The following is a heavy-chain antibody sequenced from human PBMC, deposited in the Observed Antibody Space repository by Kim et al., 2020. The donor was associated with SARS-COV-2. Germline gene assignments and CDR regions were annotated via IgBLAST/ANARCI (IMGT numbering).Heavy chain of an antibody. Sequence: GGSLRLSCAASEFTFRNYEMNWVRQAPGKGLEWVSYISDSGSTIYYADSVKGRFTISRDNAKNSLYLQMNNLRAEDTAVYYCARGVGKAYHNYYMDVWGEGTPVTVSS. V-gene: IGHV3-48*03. CDR3: ARGVGKAYHNYYMDV. CDR1: EFTFRNYE. CDR2: ISDSGSTI. D-gene: IGHD3-10*01. J-gene: IGHJ6*03.